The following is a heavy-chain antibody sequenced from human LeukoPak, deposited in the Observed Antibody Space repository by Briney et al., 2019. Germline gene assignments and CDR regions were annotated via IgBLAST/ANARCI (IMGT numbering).Heavy chain of an antibody. Sequence: ASVKVSCKASGYTFTSYGISWVRQAPGQGLEWMGWISAYNGNTNYAQKLQGRVTMTTDTSTSTAYMELSRLRSDDTAIYYCAPTMASTIPLEAASFDYWGQGTLVTVSS. V-gene: IGHV1-18*01. CDR3: APTMASTIPLEAASFDY. CDR2: ISAYNGNT. D-gene: IGHD1-1*01. J-gene: IGHJ4*02. CDR1: GYTFTSYG.